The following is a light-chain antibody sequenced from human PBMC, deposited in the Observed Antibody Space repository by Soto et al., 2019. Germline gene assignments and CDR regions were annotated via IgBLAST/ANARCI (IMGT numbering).Light chain of an antibody. CDR2: GAS. J-gene: IGKJ1*01. CDR3: QQYGSSPRT. V-gene: IGKV3-20*01. CDR1: QSVSSAY. Sequence: EIVLTQSPGTLSLSPGERATVSCRASQSVSSAYLAWYQQKPGQAPRLLISGASSRATGIPDRFSGSGSETEFTLTISRLEPEDFAVYYCQQYGSSPRTFGQGTKVEIK.